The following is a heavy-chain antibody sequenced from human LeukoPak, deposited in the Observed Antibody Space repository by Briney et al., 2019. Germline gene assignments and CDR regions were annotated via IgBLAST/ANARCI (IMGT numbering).Heavy chain of an antibody. J-gene: IGHJ4*02. V-gene: IGHV3-7*01. D-gene: IGHD5-24*01. Sequence: GGSLRLSCAAAGFTFSGYWMSWVRQAPGKGLEWVANINKDGSERYNVDSVKGRFTISRGNANKSLYLQMNSLRAEDTSVYYCARDKGDGYNDPLDYWGQGTLVTVSS. CDR3: ARDKGDGYNDPLDY. CDR2: INKDGSER. CDR1: GFTFSGYW.